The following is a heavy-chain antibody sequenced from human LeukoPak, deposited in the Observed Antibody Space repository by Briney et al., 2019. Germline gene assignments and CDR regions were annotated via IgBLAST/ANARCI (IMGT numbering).Heavy chain of an antibody. CDR3: TTLTG. V-gene: IGHV3-48*02. CDR2: ISSSSRSI. CDR1: GFTFSTYS. Sequence: GGSLRLSCLASGFTFSTYSMNWVRQAPGKGLEWVSYISSSSRSIYYADSVKGRFTISRDDAKNSLYLQMNSLRDEDTAVYYCTTLTGWGQGTLVTVSS. J-gene: IGHJ4*02. D-gene: IGHD3-9*01.